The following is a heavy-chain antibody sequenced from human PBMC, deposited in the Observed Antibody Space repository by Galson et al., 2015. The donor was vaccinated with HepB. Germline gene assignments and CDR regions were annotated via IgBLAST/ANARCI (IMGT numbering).Heavy chain of an antibody. CDR3: ARDIPRFGALSS. CDR2: ITGRGGAT. J-gene: IGHJ4*01. D-gene: IGHD3-3*01. V-gene: IGHV3-23*01. Sequence: SLRLSCAVSGFTFTGNAMTWVRQAPGKGLEWVSGITGRGGATYYADSVKGRFTISRDNSNNTLFLQMNSLRADDTAVYYCARDIPRFGALSSWGQGALVTVSS. CDR1: GFTFTGNA.